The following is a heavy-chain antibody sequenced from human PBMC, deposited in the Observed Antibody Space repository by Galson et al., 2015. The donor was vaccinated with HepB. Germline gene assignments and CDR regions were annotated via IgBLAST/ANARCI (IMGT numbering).Heavy chain of an antibody. J-gene: IGHJ6*02. CDR2: IKQDGSET. CDR3: ARDRSGTRYYYYYYAMDV. D-gene: IGHD1-26*01. V-gene: IGHV3-7*03. Sequence: SLRLSCATSGFTFNDYWMSWVRQAPGEGLGWVANIKQDGSETYYVDSVKGRFTISRDNAQNSLFLQMNSLRAEDTAVYYCARDRSGTRYYYYYYAMDVWGQGTTVTVSS. CDR1: GFTFNDYW.